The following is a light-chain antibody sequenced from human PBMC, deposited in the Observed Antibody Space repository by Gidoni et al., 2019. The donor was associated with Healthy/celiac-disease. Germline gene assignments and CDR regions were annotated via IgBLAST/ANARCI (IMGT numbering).Light chain of an antibody. V-gene: IGLV1-44*01. CDR3: AAWDDSLNGFWV. CDR1: SSNIGSNT. J-gene: IGLJ3*02. CDR2: SNN. Sequence: SVLTQPPSASGTPGQRVTISCSGSSSNIGSNTVNWYQQPPGTAPKLLIYSNNQRPSGVPDRFSGSKSGTSASLAISGLQSEDEADYYCAAWDDSLNGFWVFGGGTKLTVL.